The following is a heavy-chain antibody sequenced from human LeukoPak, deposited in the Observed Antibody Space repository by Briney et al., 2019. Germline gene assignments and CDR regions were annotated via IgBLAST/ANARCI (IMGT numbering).Heavy chain of an antibody. V-gene: IGHV3-23*01. Sequence: GGSLRLSCEAAGFSFRDYPMGWVRRASGKRLEWVSGISAGADVIFYADPVKGRFTISRDNAKNSLYLQMNSLRAEDTAVYYCARGRVDGSGSYYPDDAFDIWGQGTMVTVSS. D-gene: IGHD3-10*01. CDR2: ISAGADVI. CDR1: GFSFRDYP. J-gene: IGHJ3*02. CDR3: ARGRVDGSGSYYPDDAFDI.